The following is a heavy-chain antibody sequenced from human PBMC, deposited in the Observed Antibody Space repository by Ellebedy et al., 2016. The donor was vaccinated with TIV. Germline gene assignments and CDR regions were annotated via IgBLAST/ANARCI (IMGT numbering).Heavy chain of an antibody. Sequence: LRLSXTVSGGSISSGGYYWSWIRQHPGKGLEWIGYIYYSGSTYYNPSLKSRVTISVDTSKNQFSLKLSSVTAADTAVYYCARAGHIVNTFDYWGQGTLVTVSS. CDR2: IYYSGST. D-gene: IGHD2-21*01. J-gene: IGHJ4*02. V-gene: IGHV4-31*03. CDR1: GGSISSGGYY. CDR3: ARAGHIVNTFDY.